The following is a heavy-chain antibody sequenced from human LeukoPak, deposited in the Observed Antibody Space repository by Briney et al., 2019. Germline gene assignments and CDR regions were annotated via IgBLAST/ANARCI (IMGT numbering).Heavy chain of an antibody. D-gene: IGHD3-3*01. CDR1: GYTFTGYG. J-gene: IGHJ4*02. CDR2: ISAYNGNT. CDR3: ARAWGITIFGVAPGGY. Sequence: ASVKVSCKASGYTFTGYGISWVRQAPGQGLEWMGWISAYNGNTNYAQKLQGRVTMTTDTSTSTAYMELRSLRSDDTAVYYCARAWGITIFGVAPGGYWGQGTLVTVSS. V-gene: IGHV1-18*01.